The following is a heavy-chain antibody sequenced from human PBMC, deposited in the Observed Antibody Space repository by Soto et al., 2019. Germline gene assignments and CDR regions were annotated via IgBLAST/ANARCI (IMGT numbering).Heavy chain of an antibody. J-gene: IGHJ5*02. CDR1: GGSISSYY. CDR3: ARDLWRSQPYGGSDNWLDP. CDR2: ISTSGST. Sequence: ETLSLTCTVSGGSISSYYWSWIRQPAGKGLEWIGRISTSGSTNYNPSLKSRVTMSVDTSKNQFSLKLSSVTAADTAVYYCARDLWRSQPYGGSDNWLDPWGQGTLVTVSS. V-gene: IGHV4-4*07. D-gene: IGHD4-17*01.